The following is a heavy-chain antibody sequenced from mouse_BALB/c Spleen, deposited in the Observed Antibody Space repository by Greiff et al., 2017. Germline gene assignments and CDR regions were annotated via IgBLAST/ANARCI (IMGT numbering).Heavy chain of an antibody. Sequence: EVQVVESGGGLVQPGGSRKLSCAASGFTFSSFGMHWVRQAPEKGLEWVAYISSGGSYTYYPDSVKGRVTISKDNAKNTLYLQMSSLRSEDTAMYYCARSTFITTVVATNYFDYWGQGTTLTVSS. D-gene: IGHD1-1*01. V-gene: IGHV5-17*02. CDR1: GFTFSSFG. CDR3: ARSTFITTVVATNYFDY. J-gene: IGHJ2*01. CDR2: ISSGGSYT.